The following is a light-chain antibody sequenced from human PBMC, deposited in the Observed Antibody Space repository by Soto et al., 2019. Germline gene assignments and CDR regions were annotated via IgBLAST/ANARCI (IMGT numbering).Light chain of an antibody. V-gene: IGLV2-11*01. J-gene: IGLJ1*01. Sequence: QSALTQPPSASGSPGQSVTISCTGTSSDVGGYNYVSWYQQHPGKAPKLIISEVSKRPSGVPDRFSGSKSGNTASLTISGLQAEDEADYYCCSYAGSYSYVFGTGTKVTVL. CDR1: SSDVGGYNY. CDR3: CSYAGSYSYV. CDR2: EVS.